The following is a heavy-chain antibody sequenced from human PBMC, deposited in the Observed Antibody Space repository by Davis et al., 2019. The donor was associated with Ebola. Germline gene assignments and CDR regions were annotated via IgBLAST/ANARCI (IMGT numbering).Heavy chain of an antibody. CDR2: VYYSGST. J-gene: IGHJ4*02. CDR3: ARDFTGVVGATPTTFDY. CDR1: GGSINSYH. D-gene: IGHD1-26*01. Sequence: SETLSLTCTVSGGSINSYHWSWIRQPPGKGLEWIGYVYYSGSTYYSPSFKSRVTISVDTSKNQFSLKLSSVTAADTAVYYCARDFTGVVGATPTTFDYWGQGTLVTVSS. V-gene: IGHV4-4*08.